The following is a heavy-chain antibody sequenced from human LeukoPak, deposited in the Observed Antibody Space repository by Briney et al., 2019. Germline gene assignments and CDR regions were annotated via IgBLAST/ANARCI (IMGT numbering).Heavy chain of an antibody. CDR1: GGSISSYY. Sequence: PSETLSLTCTVSGGSISSYYWSWIRQPPGKGLEWIGHIYYSGSTNYNPSLKSRVTISVDTSKNQFSLKLNSVTAADTAVYYCARLIVGVKSFFAYWGKGTWSPSPQ. J-gene: IGHJ4*02. CDR3: ARLIVGVKSFFAY. CDR2: IYYSGST. D-gene: IGHD1-26*01. V-gene: IGHV4-59*01.